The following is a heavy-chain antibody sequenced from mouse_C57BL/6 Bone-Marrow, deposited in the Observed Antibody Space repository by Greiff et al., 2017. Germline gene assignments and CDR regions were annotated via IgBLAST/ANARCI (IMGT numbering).Heavy chain of an antibody. J-gene: IGHJ2*01. D-gene: IGHD1-1*01. V-gene: IGHV1-81*01. CDR3: ARYRVGPYYFDY. CDR1: GSTFPSYG. CDR2: IYPRSGNT. Sequence: VQLVESGAELARPGASVKLSCQASGSTFPSYGISWVKQRTGQGLEWIGEIYPRSGNTYYNEKFKGKATLTADKSSSTAYMELRSLTSEDSAVYFCARYRVGPYYFDYWGQGTTLTVSS.